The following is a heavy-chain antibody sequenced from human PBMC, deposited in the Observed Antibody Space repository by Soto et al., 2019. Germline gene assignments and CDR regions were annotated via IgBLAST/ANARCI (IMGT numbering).Heavy chain of an antibody. CDR2: IYYSGST. Sequence: SETLSLTCTVSGGSISSYYWSWIRQPPGKGLEWIGYIYYSGSTNYNPSLKSRVTISVDTSKNQFSLKLSSVTAADTAVYYCARELDNYYDSSGPAGWFDPWGQGTLVTVSS. CDR3: ARELDNYYDSSGPAGWFDP. D-gene: IGHD3-22*01. CDR1: GGSISSYY. V-gene: IGHV4-59*01. J-gene: IGHJ5*02.